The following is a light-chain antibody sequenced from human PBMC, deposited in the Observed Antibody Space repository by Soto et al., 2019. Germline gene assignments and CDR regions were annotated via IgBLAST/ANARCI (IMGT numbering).Light chain of an antibody. Sequence: QSVLTQPPSASGTPGQRVTISCSGSSSNIGSNYVYWYQQLPGTAPKLLIYRNNQRPSGVPDRFSGSKSGTSASLAISGLRSEDEADYYCAAWDDRLSGRLFGGGTTVTVL. CDR3: AAWDDRLSGRL. CDR1: SSNIGSNY. CDR2: RNN. J-gene: IGLJ3*02. V-gene: IGLV1-47*01.